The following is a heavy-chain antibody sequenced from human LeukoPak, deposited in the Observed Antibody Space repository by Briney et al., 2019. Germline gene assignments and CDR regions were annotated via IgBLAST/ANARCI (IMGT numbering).Heavy chain of an antibody. D-gene: IGHD3-22*01. Sequence: ASVKVSCKASGYTFTSYDINWVRQATGQGLEWMGWMNPNSGNTGYAQKFQGRVTMTRNTSISTAYMELSSLRSEDTAVYYCAVWRWYYYDSSGYYRKADYWGQGTLVTVPS. CDR1: GYTFTSYD. CDR2: MNPNSGNT. CDR3: AVWRWYYYDSSGYYRKADY. J-gene: IGHJ4*02. V-gene: IGHV1-8*01.